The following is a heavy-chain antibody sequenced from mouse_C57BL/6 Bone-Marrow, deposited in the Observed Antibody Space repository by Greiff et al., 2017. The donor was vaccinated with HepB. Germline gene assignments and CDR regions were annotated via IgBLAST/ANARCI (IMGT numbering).Heavy chain of an antibody. D-gene: IGHD2-10*01. CDR1: GFNIKDDY. CDR2: IDPENGDT. V-gene: IGHV14-4*01. Sequence: VQLQQSGAELVRPGASVKLSCTASGFNIKDDYMHWVKQRPEQGLEWIGWIDPENGDTEYASKFQGKATITADTSSNTAYLQLSSLTSEDTAVYYGASSYPFFAYWGQGTLVTVSA. CDR3: ASSYPFFAY. J-gene: IGHJ3*01.